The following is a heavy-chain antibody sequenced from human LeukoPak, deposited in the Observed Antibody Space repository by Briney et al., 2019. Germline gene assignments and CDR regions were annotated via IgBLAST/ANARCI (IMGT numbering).Heavy chain of an antibody. D-gene: IGHD4-17*01. CDR3: ARDYGDYKFDY. CDR2: ISGSGGST. CDR1: GFTFSSYA. Sequence: GGSLRLSCAASGFTFSSYARSWVRQAPGKGLEWVSAISGSGGSTYYADSVKGRFTISRDNSKNTLYLQMNSLRAEDTAVYYCARDYGDYKFDYWGQGTLVTVSS. V-gene: IGHV3-23*01. J-gene: IGHJ4*02.